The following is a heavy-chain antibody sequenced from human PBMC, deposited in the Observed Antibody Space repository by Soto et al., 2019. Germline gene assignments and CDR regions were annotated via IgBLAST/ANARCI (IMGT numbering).Heavy chain of an antibody. CDR3: ATTIAAAGGYYFAY. CDR2: INNNGGTT. J-gene: IGHJ4*02. D-gene: IGHD6-13*01. V-gene: IGHV3-64*01. Sequence: EVQLVESGGGLVQPGGSLRLSCAASGFTFSSYAMHWVRQAPGKGLEYVSTINNNGGTTYYANSVKGRFTLSRDNSKNTLYLQMGSLRAEDMAVYYCATTIAAAGGYYFAYWGQGTLVTVSS. CDR1: GFTFSSYA.